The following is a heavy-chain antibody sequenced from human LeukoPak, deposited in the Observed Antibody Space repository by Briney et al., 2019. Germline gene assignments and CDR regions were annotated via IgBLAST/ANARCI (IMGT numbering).Heavy chain of an antibody. J-gene: IGHJ4*02. CDR1: GFSLSNHW. V-gene: IGHV3-7*01. CDR2: IKQDGSEK. Sequence: SGGSLRLSCVASGFSLSNHWMNWVRQAPGKGPEWVANIKQDGSEKYYVDSVKGRFTISRDNAKNSLYLQMNSLRAEDTAVYYCARGPTRANSTDYWGQGALVTVSS. D-gene: IGHD2/OR15-2a*01. CDR3: ARGPTRANSTDY.